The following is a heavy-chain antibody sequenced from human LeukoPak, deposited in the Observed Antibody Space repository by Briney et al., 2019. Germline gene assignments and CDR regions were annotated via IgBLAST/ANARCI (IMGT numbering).Heavy chain of an antibody. J-gene: IGHJ4*02. D-gene: IGHD5-24*01. V-gene: IGHV1-3*01. CDR3: ARPSRWLQYLYFDY. CDR2: INAGNGNT. Sequence: ASVKVSCKASGYTFTGYYMHWVRQAPGQGLEWMGWINAGNGNTKYSQKFQGRVTITRDTSASTAYMELSSLRSEDTAVYYCARPSRWLQYLYFDYWGQGTLVTVSS. CDR1: GYTFTGYY.